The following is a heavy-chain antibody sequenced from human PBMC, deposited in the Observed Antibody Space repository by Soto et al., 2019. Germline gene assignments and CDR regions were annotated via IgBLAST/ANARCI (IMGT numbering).Heavy chain of an antibody. Sequence: EVQLVESGGGFVQPGGSLRLSCAASGLTFTSHSMNWVRQAPGKGLEWVSYISSSSSTIYYADSVKGRFTISRDNAKNSLYLQMNSLRAEDTAVYYCASSVDYWGQGTLVTVSS. CDR3: ASSVDY. CDR2: ISSSSSTI. J-gene: IGHJ4*02. V-gene: IGHV3-48*01. CDR1: GLTFTSHS.